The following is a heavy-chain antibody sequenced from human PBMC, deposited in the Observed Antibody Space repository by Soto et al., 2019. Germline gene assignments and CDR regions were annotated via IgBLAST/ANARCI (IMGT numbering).Heavy chain of an antibody. CDR3: ARLSGLVITTRYSYYGMDV. CDR2: IYYSGST. D-gene: IGHD3-22*01. J-gene: IGHJ6*02. V-gene: IGHV4-39*01. CDR1: GGSISSSSYY. Sequence: SETLSLTCTVSGGSISSSSYYWGWIRQPPGKGLEWIGSIYYSGSTYYNPSLKSRVTISVDTSKNQFSLKLSSVTAADTAVYYCARLSGLVITTRYSYYGMDVWGQGTTVTVSS.